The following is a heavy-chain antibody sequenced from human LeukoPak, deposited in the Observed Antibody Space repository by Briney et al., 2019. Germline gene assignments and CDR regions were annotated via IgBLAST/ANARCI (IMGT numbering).Heavy chain of an antibody. CDR1: GYTFTGYY. CDR2: INPNSGGT. Sequence: APVKVSCKASGYTFTGYYMHWVRQAPGLGLEWMGWINPNSGGTNYAQKFQGRVTMTRDTSISTAYMELSRLRSDDTAVYYCARDRRASGSPYFDYWGQGTLVTVSS. J-gene: IGHJ4*02. D-gene: IGHD1-26*01. CDR3: ARDRRASGSPYFDY. V-gene: IGHV1-2*02.